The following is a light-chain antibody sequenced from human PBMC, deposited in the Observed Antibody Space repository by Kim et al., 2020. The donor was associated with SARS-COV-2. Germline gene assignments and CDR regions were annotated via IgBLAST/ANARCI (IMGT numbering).Light chain of an antibody. CDR1: RSNIGGNN. V-gene: IGLV1-47*02. Sequence: ELTQPPSVSGTPGQRVTISCSGSRSNIGGNNVNWYQQVPGTAPKLLIYTNDQRPSGVPDRFSGSKSGTSASLVISGLRSEDEAVYYCATWDDDLRGVFGGGTQLTVL. J-gene: IGLJ2*01. CDR3: ATWDDDLRGV. CDR2: TND.